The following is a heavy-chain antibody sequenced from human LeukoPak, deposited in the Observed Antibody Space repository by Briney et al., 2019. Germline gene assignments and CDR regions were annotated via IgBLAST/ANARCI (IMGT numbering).Heavy chain of an antibody. CDR2: MYYSGTT. D-gene: IGHD1-26*01. Sequence: PSETLSLTCTVSGGSISSSSYYWGWIRQPPGKGLEWIGSMYYSGTTYYNSSLKSRVTISVDTSNNQFSLKLSSVTAADTAVYYCARGGGLGAYYYYMDVWGKGTTVTVSS. J-gene: IGHJ6*03. V-gene: IGHV4-39*07. CDR3: ARGGGLGAYYYYMDV. CDR1: GGSISSSSYY.